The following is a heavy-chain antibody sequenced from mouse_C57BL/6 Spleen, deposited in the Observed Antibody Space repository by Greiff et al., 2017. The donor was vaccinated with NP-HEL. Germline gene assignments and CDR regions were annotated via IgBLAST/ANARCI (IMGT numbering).Heavy chain of an antibody. J-gene: IGHJ4*01. V-gene: IGHV2-2*01. CDR3: AGFYDYDGEMDY. D-gene: IGHD2-4*01. CDR2: IWSGGST. Sequence: VMLVESGPGLVQPSQSLSITCTVSGFSLTSYGVHWVRQSPGKGLEWLGVIWSGGSTDYNAAFISRLSISKDNSKSQVFFKMNSLQADDTAIYYCAGFYDYDGEMDYWGQGTSVTVSS. CDR1: GFSLTSYG.